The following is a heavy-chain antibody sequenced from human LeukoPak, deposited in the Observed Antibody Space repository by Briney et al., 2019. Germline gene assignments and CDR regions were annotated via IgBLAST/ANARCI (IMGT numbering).Heavy chain of an antibody. J-gene: IGHJ6*02. V-gene: IGHV3-21*01. Sequence: EPGGSLRLSCTASGFTIRNYAMNWVRQAPGKGLEWVSSIWSSSTTIFYADSLKGRFTISRDNAKNSLFLQMNSLSAEDTAVYYCAKDLLDSGSLPAYYGMDVWGQGTTVTVSS. CDR3: AKDLLDSGSLPAYYGMDV. D-gene: IGHD1-26*01. CDR1: GFTIRNYA. CDR2: IWSSSTTI.